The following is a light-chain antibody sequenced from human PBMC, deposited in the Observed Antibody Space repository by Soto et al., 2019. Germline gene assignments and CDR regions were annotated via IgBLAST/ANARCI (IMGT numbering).Light chain of an antibody. CDR3: QSYDSSVSGSV. CDR1: SSNIGAGYD. J-gene: IGLJ2*01. CDR2: GNS. Sequence: QLVLTQPPSVSGAPGQRVTISCTGSSSNIGAGYDVHWYQQLPGTAPKLLIYGNSNRPSGVPDRFSGSKSGTTASLAITGLQAEDEADYYCQSYDSSVSGSVFGGGTKLTVL. V-gene: IGLV1-40*01.